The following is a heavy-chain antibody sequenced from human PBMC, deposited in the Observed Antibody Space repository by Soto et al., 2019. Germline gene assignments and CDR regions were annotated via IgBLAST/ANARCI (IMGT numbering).Heavy chain of an antibody. CDR3: ARHNYGSGSTYFDY. Sequence: SDTLSLTCTVSGGSISSYYWSWIRQPPGKGLEWIGYIYYSGSTNYNPSLKSRVTISVDTSKNQFSLKLNSMTAADTAVYYCARHNYGSGSTYFDYWGQGILVTVS. CDR1: GGSISSYY. D-gene: IGHD3-10*01. J-gene: IGHJ4*02. V-gene: IGHV4-59*08. CDR2: IYYSGST.